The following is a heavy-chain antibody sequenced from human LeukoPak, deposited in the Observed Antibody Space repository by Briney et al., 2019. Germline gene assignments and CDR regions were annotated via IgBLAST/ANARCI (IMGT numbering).Heavy chain of an antibody. CDR2: IYYSGST. V-gene: IGHV4-30-4*08. CDR1: GFTFSSYS. CDR3: ARVPVRGDYPYYFDY. Sequence: LRLSCAASGFTFSSYSMNWVRQPPEKGLEWIGYIYYSGSTYYNTSLKSRVIISVDTSKNQFSLKLSSVTAADTAVYYCARVPVRGDYPYYFDYWGQGTLVTVSS. J-gene: IGHJ4*02. D-gene: IGHD4-11*01.